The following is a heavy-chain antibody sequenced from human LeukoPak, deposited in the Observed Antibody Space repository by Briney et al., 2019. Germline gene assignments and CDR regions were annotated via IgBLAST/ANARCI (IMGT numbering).Heavy chain of an antibody. CDR2: IYSGGST. Sequence: GGSLRLSCAASGSTFSSYWMSWVRQAPGKGLEWVSVIYSGGSTYYADSVKGRFTISRDNSKNTLYLQMNSLRAEDTAVYYCARDSYYYDSSGYYYVYWGQGTLVTVSS. J-gene: IGHJ4*02. CDR1: GSTFSSYW. V-gene: IGHV3-53*01. CDR3: ARDSYYYDSSGYYYVY. D-gene: IGHD3-22*01.